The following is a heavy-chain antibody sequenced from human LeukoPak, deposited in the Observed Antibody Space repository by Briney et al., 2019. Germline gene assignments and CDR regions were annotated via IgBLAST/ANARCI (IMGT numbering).Heavy chain of an antibody. J-gene: IGHJ6*02. CDR1: GYSINSGSY. CDR3: ARDHQAYRLGDYYYYYGMDV. V-gene: IGHV4-38-2*02. Sequence: PSETLSLTCTVSGYSINSGSYWGWIRQPPGKGLEWIGSIYHSGSTYYNPSLKSRVTISVDTSKNQFSLKLNSVTAADTAVYYCARDHQAYRLGDYYYYYGMDVWGQGTTVTVSS. D-gene: IGHD2-21*01. CDR2: IYHSGST.